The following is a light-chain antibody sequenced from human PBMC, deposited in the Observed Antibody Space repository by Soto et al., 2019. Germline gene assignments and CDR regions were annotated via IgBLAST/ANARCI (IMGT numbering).Light chain of an antibody. CDR1: QTISDF. Sequence: QMTQSPSSLSSGILDIFTITFRASQTISDFLNWYQHKPGKAPKLLIYAASSLQGGVPSRFSGSGSGTNFTLTISGLQPEDFATYFCQQSFSTPRTFGQGTKVDIK. V-gene: IGKV1-39*01. CDR2: AAS. J-gene: IGKJ1*01. CDR3: QQSFSTPRT.